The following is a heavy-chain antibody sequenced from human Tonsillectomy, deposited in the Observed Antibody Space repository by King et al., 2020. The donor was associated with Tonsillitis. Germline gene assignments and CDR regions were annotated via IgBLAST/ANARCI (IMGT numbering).Heavy chain of an antibody. CDR1: GGSISSYY. CDR3: ARVHTISYWYFDL. D-gene: IGHD2-2*01. V-gene: IGHV4-59*01. Sequence: QLQLQESGPGLGKPSETLSLTCTVSGGSISSYYWNWLRQPPGKGLEWIGYIYYSGSTNTNYNPSLKSRVTISVDTPKNQFSLKLSSVTAADTAVYYCARVHTISYWYFDLWGRGTLVTVSS. J-gene: IGHJ2*01. CDR2: IYYSGSTNT.